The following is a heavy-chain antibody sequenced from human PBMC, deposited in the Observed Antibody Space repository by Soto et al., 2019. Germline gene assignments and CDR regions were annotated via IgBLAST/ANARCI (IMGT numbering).Heavy chain of an antibody. D-gene: IGHD1-1*01. CDR3: AKDQVLNWTFYYFDY. Sequence: GGSLRLSCAASGFTFSSYAMSWVRQAPGKGLEWVSAISGSGGSTYYADSVKGRFTISRATSKNTLYLQMNSLRAEDTAVYYCAKDQVLNWTFYYFDYWGQGTLVTVSS. V-gene: IGHV3-23*01. J-gene: IGHJ4*02. CDR1: GFTFSSYA. CDR2: ISGSGGST.